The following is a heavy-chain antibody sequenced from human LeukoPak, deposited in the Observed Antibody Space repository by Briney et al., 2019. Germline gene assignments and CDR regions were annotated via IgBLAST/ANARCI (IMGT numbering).Heavy chain of an antibody. CDR3: VKDRGNSGSFQFDP. CDR1: GFTFSSYA. CDR2: INIDGSSR. V-gene: IGHV3-74*01. Sequence: PGGSPRLSCAASGFTFSSYAMSWVRHAPVKGLEWVSRINIDGSSRSYADSVQGRFTISRDNAKNMLYLQMNSLRVEDTAVYYCVKDRGNSGSFQFDPWGQGTRVTVSS. J-gene: IGHJ5*02. D-gene: IGHD1-26*01.